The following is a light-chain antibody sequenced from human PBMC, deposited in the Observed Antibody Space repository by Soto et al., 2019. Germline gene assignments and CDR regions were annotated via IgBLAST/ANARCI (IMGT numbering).Light chain of an antibody. J-gene: IGLJ2*01. CDR1: SSDVGGYNY. V-gene: IGLV2-14*03. Sequence: QSALTQPASVSGSPGQSITISCTGTSSDVGGYNYVSWYQQHPGKVPKLMIYDVSNRPSGVSSRFSGSKSANTASLTISGLQAEDEADYYCSSYTTVSTVIFGGGTKLTVL. CDR3: SSYTTVSTVI. CDR2: DVS.